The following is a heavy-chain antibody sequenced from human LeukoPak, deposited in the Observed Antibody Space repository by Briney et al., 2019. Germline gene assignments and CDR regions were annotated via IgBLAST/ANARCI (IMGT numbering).Heavy chain of an antibody. CDR1: GFTFSNYA. D-gene: IGHD5-18*01. V-gene: IGHV3-23*01. Sequence: GGSLRLSCAASGFTFSNYAMTWVRQAPGKGLQWVSGISGGSAGTTYADSVKGRFTISRDNSKNTLFLQMNSLRAEDTAVYYCAKSGYTYGYGSYFDYWGQGALVTVSS. J-gene: IGHJ4*02. CDR3: AKSGYTYGYGSYFDY. CDR2: ISGGSAGT.